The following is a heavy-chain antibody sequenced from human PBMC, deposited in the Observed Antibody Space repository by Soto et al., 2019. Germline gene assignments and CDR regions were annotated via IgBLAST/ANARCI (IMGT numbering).Heavy chain of an antibody. CDR3: ARDQGYAPAADYYYYGMDV. CDR1: GFTFNYHS. Sequence: GGSLRLSCAASGFTFNYHSMHWVRQAPGKGLQWVAVISYDGSSKYYTDSVTGRFTISRDDSKNTLYLQMNSLRAEGTAVYYCARDQGYAPAADYYYYGMDVWGQGTTVTVSS. J-gene: IGHJ6*02. D-gene: IGHD5-18*01. CDR2: ISYDGSSK. V-gene: IGHV3-30-3*01.